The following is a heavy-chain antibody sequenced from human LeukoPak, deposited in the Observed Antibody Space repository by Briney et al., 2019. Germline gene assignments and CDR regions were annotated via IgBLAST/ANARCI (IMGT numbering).Heavy chain of an antibody. J-gene: IGHJ6*02. CDR2: ISSSSYI. CDR3: ARHCSSTSCASYGMDV. V-gene: IGHV3-21*01. CDR1: GFTFSSYS. D-gene: IGHD2-2*01. Sequence: GGSLRLSCAASGFTFSSYSMNWVRQAPGKGLEWASSISSSSYIYYADSVKGRFTISRDNAKNSLYLQMNSLRAEDTAVYYCARHCSSTSCASYGMDVWGQGTTVTVSS.